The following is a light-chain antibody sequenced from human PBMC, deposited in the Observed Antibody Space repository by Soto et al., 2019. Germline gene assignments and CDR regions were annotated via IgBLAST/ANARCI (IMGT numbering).Light chain of an antibody. CDR2: EVT. J-gene: IGLJ1*01. V-gene: IGLV2-14*03. CDR3: NSYTTSSTLV. Sequence: QSVLTQPASVSGSPGQSITISCTGISSDVGGYNFVSWYQQHPGKAPKLMIYEVTSRPSGVSNRFSGSKSGNTASLTISGLQAEDDADYYCNSYTTSSTLVFGTGTKLTVL. CDR1: SSDVGGYNF.